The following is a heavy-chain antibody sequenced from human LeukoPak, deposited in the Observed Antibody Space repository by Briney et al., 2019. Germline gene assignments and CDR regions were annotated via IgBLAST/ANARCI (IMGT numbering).Heavy chain of an antibody. CDR3: ARVAWFGELTTPLYCFDY. CDR2: ISSSSSYI. D-gene: IGHD3-10*01. CDR1: GFTFSSYS. V-gene: IGHV3-21*01. J-gene: IGHJ4*02. Sequence: GGSLRLSCAASGFTFSSYSMNWVRQAPGKGLEWVSSISSSSSYIYYADSVKGRFTISRDNAKNSPYLQMNSLRAEDTAVYYCARVAWFGELTTPLYCFDYWGQGTLVTVSS.